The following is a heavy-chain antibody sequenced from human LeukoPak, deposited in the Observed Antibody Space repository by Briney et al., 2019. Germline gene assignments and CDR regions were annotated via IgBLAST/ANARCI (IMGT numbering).Heavy chain of an antibody. CDR3: ARVQAVFQNFDY. CDR2: MYSGGNT. J-gene: IGHJ4*02. CDR1: GFTVSSSY. V-gene: IGHV3-66*01. Sequence: PGGSLRLSCAASGFTVSSSYISWVRQAPGKGLEWVSVMYSGGNTYYADSVKGRFIISRDKSKNTLYLQMNSLRAEDTAVYHCARVQAVFQNFDYWGQGTLVTVSS.